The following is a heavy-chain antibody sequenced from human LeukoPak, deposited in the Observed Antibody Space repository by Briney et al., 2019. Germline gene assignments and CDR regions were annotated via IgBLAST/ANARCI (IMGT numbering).Heavy chain of an antibody. V-gene: IGHV3-33*01. CDR3: ARSMRISWIQMWLDI. CDR1: GFAFRRYA. D-gene: IGHD5-18*01. CDR2: IWYDGSNN. J-gene: IGHJ3*02. Sequence: PEGSLTLSCAASGFAFRRYAMQCVRQAPRKARVCGAVIWYDGSNNYYGGSVKGRFTISRDNSKNTLYLQMNSLRVEDTAVYYCARSMRISWIQMWLDIWGQGTMVTVSS.